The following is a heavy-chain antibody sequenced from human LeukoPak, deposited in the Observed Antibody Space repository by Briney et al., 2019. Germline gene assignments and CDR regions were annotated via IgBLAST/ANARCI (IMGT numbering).Heavy chain of an antibody. J-gene: IGHJ4*02. CDR3: ARGFTMIVVAPFDY. CDR2: INWNGGST. V-gene: IGHV3-20*04. CDR1: GFTFDDYG. Sequence: GGSLRLSCAASGFTFDDYGMSWVRQAPGKGLEWVSGINWNGGSTGYADSVKGRFTISRDNAKNSLYLQMNSLRAEDTALYYCARGFTMIVVAPFDYWGQGTLVTVSS. D-gene: IGHD3-22*01.